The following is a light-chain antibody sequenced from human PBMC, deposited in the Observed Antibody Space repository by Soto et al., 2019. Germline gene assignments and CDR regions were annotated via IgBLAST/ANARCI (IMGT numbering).Light chain of an antibody. CDR1: SIDVGGYNY. CDR2: DLS. V-gene: IGLV2-14*01. CDR3: SSYTSSSTLVV. Sequence: QSALTQPASVSGSPGQSITISCTGTSIDVGGYNYVSWYQQHPGKATKLMIYDLSNRPSGVSNRFFVSKSGNTASLTISGLQAEDEADYYCSSYTSSSTLVVFGTGTKLTVL. J-gene: IGLJ1*01.